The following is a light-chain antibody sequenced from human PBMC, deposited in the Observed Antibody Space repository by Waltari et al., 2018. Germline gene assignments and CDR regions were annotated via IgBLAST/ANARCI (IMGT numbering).Light chain of an antibody. CDR2: EDS. V-gene: IGLV3-10*01. J-gene: IGLJ3*02. Sequence: SYELTQPPSVSVSPGQTARITCSGDVLPRKSAYWYQPKSGPAPVPVIYEDSKRPSGIPERFSGSSSGTVATLTISGAQVEDEGVYYCYSTDSSGNHRGVFGGGTTLTVL. CDR3: YSTDSSGNHRGV. CDR1: VLPRKS.